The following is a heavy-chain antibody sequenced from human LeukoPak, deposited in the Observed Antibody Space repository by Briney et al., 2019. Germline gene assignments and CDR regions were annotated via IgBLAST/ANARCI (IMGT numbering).Heavy chain of an antibody. D-gene: IGHD2-15*01. J-gene: IGHJ1*01. CDR2: ISSSSSTI. V-gene: IGHV3-48*04. CDR1: GFTFSSYS. CDR3: ARGYCSGGSCPFQH. Sequence: GGSLRVSCAASGFTFSSYSMNWVRQAPGKGLEWVSYISSSSSTIYYADSVKGRFTISRDNAKNSLYLQMNSLRAEDTAVYYCARGYCSGGSCPFQHWGQGTLVTVSS.